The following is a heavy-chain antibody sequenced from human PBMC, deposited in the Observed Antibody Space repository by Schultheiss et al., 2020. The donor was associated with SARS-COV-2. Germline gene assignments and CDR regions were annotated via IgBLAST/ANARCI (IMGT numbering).Heavy chain of an antibody. D-gene: IGHD2-15*01. V-gene: IGHV4-4*02. CDR1: GGSISSSNW. CDR2: IYYSGST. Sequence: SETLSLTCAVSGGSISSSNWWSWVRQHPGKGLEWIGYIYYSGSTYYNPSLKSRVTISVDTSKNQFSLKLSSVTAADTAVYYCARVTEDRAYYYYGMDVWGQGTTVTVSS. J-gene: IGHJ6*02. CDR3: ARVTEDRAYYYYGMDV.